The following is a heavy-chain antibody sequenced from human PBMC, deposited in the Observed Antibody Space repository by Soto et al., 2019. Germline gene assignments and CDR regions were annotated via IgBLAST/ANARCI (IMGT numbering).Heavy chain of an antibody. CDR1: GYTFTTYA. CDR2: ISGYNGNT. V-gene: IGHV1-18*01. D-gene: IGHD5-12*01. Sequence: GASVKVSCKASGYTFTTYAMHWVRQAPGQRLEWMGWISGYNGNTKYAQMLQGRVTMTTDTSTNTAYMDLRSLRSDDTAVYYCARDNSWVVPTTDHYYYGMDVWGQGTTVTVSS. CDR3: ARDNSWVVPTTDHYYYGMDV. J-gene: IGHJ6*02.